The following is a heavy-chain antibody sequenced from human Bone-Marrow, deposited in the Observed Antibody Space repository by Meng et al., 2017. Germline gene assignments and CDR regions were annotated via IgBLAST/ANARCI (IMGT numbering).Heavy chain of an antibody. Sequence: LDEWGPGLGKPPQTLSLTCAATRVSPSTCRYYSNWNLHHPGKGLEWIGFSYYSGSTYYNPYLKRRITVSVDTSTNHFSLKLSSVTAAATAVYYCASLYGVVGASGFDPWGQGTLVTVSS. D-gene: IGHD1-26*01. CDR3: ASLYGVVGASGFDP. CDR2: SYYSGST. CDR1: RVSPSTCRYY. J-gene: IGHJ5*02. V-gene: IGHV4-31*02.